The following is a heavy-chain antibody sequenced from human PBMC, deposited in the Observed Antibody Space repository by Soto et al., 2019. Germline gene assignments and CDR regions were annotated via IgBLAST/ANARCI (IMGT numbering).Heavy chain of an antibody. J-gene: IGHJ4*02. CDR2: ILHSGNT. CDR1: CGSITRNNHY. D-gene: IGHD6-19*01. Sequence: QLQLQESGPGLVKPSETLSLTCTVSCGSITRNNHYWGWIRQSPGKGLEWIGNILHSGNTNYKPSLKSLVIMSLETSKNQFSLKMNSVTAADTAVYYCTRLGSSGWYQGSYFDYWGQGTLVTVSS. CDR3: TRLGSSGWYQGSYFDY. V-gene: IGHV4-39*01.